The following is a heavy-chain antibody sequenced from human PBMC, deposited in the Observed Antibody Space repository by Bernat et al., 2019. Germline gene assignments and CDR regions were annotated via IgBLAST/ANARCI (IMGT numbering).Heavy chain of an antibody. V-gene: IGHV3-23*01. Sequence: EVQLLESGGGLVQPGGSLRLSCAASGFTFSSYAMSWVRQAPGKGLEWVSAISGSGGSTYYADSVKGRFTISRDNSKNTLYLQMNSLRAEDTAVYYCAKDSLPHSSWYLAYYFDYWGQGTLVTVSS. CDR2: ISGSGGST. D-gene: IGHD6-13*01. CDR1: GFTFSSYA. CDR3: AKDSLPHSSWYLAYYFDY. J-gene: IGHJ4*02.